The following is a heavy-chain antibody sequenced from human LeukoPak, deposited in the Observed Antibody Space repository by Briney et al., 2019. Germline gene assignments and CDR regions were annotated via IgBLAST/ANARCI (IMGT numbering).Heavy chain of an antibody. J-gene: IGHJ4*02. V-gene: IGHV3-48*03. CDR2: ISGSGSTI. Sequence: PGGSLRLSCAASGFTFSSYEMNWVRQAPGKGLEWISYISGSGSTIYYADSVKGRFTISRDNAKNSLYLQMNSLRAEDTAVYYCAASEGFDYWGQGTLVTVSS. CDR3: AASEGFDY. CDR1: GFTFSSYE.